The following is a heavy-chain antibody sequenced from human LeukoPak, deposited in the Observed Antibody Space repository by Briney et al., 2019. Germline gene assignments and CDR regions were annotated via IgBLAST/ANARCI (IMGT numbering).Heavy chain of an antibody. CDR2: IIPIFGTA. CDR1: GGTFSSYA. CDR3: ARDWEGYCSGGSCYATFDP. D-gene: IGHD2-15*01. J-gene: IGHJ5*02. V-gene: IGHV1-69*01. Sequence: GASVKVSCKASGGTFSSYAISWVRQAPGQGLEWMGGIIPIFGTANYAQKFQGRVTITADESTSTAYMELSSLRSEDTAVYYCARDWEGYCSGGSCYATFDPWGQGTLVTDSS.